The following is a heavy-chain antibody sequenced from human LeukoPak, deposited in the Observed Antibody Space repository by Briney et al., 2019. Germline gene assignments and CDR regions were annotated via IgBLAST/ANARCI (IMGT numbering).Heavy chain of an antibody. D-gene: IGHD2-15*01. Sequence: GGSLRLSCVGSGFTFSDAWMSWVRQAPGKGMEWVGRIKSKSDGGTIDYAAPVKGRFTISRDDSRNTLYLQMNSLKTEDTAVYYCTTRRQDGWWGQGTLVTVS. J-gene: IGHJ4*02. V-gene: IGHV3-15*01. CDR1: GFTFSDAW. CDR3: TTRRQDGW. CDR2: IKSKSDGGTI.